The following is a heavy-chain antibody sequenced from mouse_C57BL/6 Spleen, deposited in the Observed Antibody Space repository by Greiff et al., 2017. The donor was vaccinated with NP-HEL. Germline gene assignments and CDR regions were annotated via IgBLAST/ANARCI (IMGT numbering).Heavy chain of an antibody. CDR1: GYSFTGYF. CDR2: INPYNGDT. CDR3: AKSITTVSYYAMDY. Sequence: DVKLQESGPELVKPGDSVKISCKASGYSFTGYFMNWVMQSHGKSLEWIGRINPYNGDTFYNQKFKGKATLTVDKSSSTAHMELRSLTSEDSAVYYCAKSITTVSYYAMDYWGQGTSVTVSS. D-gene: IGHD1-1*01. V-gene: IGHV1-20*01. J-gene: IGHJ4*01.